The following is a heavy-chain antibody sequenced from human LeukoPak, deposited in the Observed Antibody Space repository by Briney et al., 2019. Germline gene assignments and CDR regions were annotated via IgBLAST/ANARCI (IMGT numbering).Heavy chain of an antibody. Sequence: ASVKVSCKASGGTFSSYAISWVRQAPGQGLEWMGRIIPIFGIANYAQKFQGRVTITADKSTSTAYMELSGLRSEDTAVYYCARRDRTGNAFDIWGQGTMVTVSS. CDR2: IIPIFGIA. CDR1: GGTFSSYA. D-gene: IGHD1-1*01. J-gene: IGHJ3*02. CDR3: ARRDRTGNAFDI. V-gene: IGHV1-69*04.